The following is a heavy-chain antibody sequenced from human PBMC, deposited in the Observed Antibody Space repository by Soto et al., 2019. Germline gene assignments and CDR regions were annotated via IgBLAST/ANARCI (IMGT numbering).Heavy chain of an antibody. J-gene: IGHJ5*02. V-gene: IGHV4-30-2*01. CDR3: ARVMEGYCSSTSCYAGGYFDP. D-gene: IGHD2-2*01. CDR1: GGSISSGGYS. Sequence: SETLSLTCAVSGGSISSGGYSWSWIRQPPGKGLEWIGYFYHSGSTYYNPSLKSRVTISVDRSKNQFPLKLSSVTAADTAVYYCARVMEGYCSSTSCYAGGYFDPWGQGTLVTSPQ. CDR2: FYHSGST.